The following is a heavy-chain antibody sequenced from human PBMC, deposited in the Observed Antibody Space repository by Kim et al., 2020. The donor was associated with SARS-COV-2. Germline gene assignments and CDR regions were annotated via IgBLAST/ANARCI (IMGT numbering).Heavy chain of an antibody. V-gene: IGHV1-8*01. Sequence: QKFQGRVTMTRDTSISTAYMELSSLRSEDTAVYCCARVVVRGVNNPGGDYWGQGTLVTVSS. J-gene: IGHJ4*02. D-gene: IGHD3-10*01. CDR3: ARVVVRGVNNPGGDY.